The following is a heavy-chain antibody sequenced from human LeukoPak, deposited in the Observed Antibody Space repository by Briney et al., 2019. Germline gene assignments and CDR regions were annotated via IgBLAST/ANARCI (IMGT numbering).Heavy chain of an antibody. Sequence: PSETLSLTCTVSGGSISSYYWSWIRQPPGKGLEWIAYISTSGSTKYNPSLQSRVTISVDTSKNQFALKLTSVTAADTAVYYCARRRGYCSSSSCYGFDPWGQGTLVTVSP. J-gene: IGHJ5*02. CDR3: ARRRGYCSSSSCYGFDP. V-gene: IGHV4-4*08. CDR2: ISTSGST. CDR1: GGSISSYY. D-gene: IGHD2-2*01.